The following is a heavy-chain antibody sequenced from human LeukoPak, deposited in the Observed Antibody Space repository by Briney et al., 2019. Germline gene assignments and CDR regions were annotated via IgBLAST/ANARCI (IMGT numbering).Heavy chain of an antibody. CDR2: IYYSGST. V-gene: IGHV4-59*01. D-gene: IGHD4-17*01. Sequence: SETLSLTCTVSGGSISSYYWSWIRQPPGKGLEWIGCIYYSGSTNYNPSLKSRVTISVDTSKNQFSLKLTSVTADTALYYCARDRGYGDYDDAFDIWGQGTMVTVSS. CDR1: GGSISSYY. J-gene: IGHJ3*02. CDR3: ARDRGYGDYDDAFDI.